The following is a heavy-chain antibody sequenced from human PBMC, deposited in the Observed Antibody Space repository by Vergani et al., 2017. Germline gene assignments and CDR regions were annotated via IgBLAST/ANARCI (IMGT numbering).Heavy chain of an antibody. Sequence: QVQLVESGGGVVQPGRSLRLSCAASGFTFSSYAKHWVRQAPGKGLEWVAVISYDGSNKYYADSVKGRFTISRDNSKNTLYLQMNSLRAEDTAVYYCARDVLDTARIVDYWGQGTLVTVSS. CDR3: ARDVLDTARIVDY. D-gene: IGHD5-18*01. CDR1: GFTFSSYA. CDR2: ISYDGSNK. V-gene: IGHV3-30*01. J-gene: IGHJ4*02.